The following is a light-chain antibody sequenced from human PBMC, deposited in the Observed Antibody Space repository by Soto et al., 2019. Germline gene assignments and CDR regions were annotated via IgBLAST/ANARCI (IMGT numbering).Light chain of an antibody. J-gene: IGKJ1*01. V-gene: IGKV3-20*01. Sequence: EIVLTQSPGTLSLSPGERVTLSCRASQSVSSSYLSWYQQKPGQSPRLLIYGASSRATGLPDRFSGSGSGTDFTLTISRLEPEDFAAYYCQQYNSSPRTFGQGTKVEIK. CDR3: QQYNSSPRT. CDR2: GAS. CDR1: QSVSSSY.